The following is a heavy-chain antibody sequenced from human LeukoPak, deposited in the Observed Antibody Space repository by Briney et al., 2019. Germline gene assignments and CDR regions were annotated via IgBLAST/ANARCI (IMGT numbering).Heavy chain of an antibody. Sequence: PGGSLRLSCAASGFTFSSYAMHWVRQAPGKGLEWVAVISYDGSNKYYADSVKGRFTISRDNSKNTLYLQMNSLRAEDTAVYYCARFLYYDFWSGYWSDPYYYYYMDVWGKGTTVTVSS. V-gene: IGHV3-30*04. J-gene: IGHJ6*03. D-gene: IGHD3-3*01. CDR2: ISYDGSNK. CDR3: ARFLYYDFWSGYWSDPYYYYYMDV. CDR1: GFTFSSYA.